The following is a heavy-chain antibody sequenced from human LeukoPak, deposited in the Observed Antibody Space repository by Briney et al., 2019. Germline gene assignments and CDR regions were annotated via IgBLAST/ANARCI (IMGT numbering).Heavy chain of an antibody. D-gene: IGHD3-10*02. CDR1: GFTFSDYY. CDR3: ARDGGYVFGEFPYYFDY. J-gene: IGHJ4*02. CDR2: ISTTVNTI. Sequence: GGSLRLSGAASGFTFSDYYMSWMPQAPGKGGGGGSYISTTVNTIYYTNSLKGRFTTPRHNAKNSLYLQMNSPRAEHTAVYYCARDGGYVFGEFPYYFDYWGQGTLVTVSS. V-gene: IGHV3-11*01.